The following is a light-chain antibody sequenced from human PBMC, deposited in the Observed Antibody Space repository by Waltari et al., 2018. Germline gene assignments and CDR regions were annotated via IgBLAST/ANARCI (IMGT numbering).Light chain of an antibody. Sequence: DIQMTQFPSSLSAAVGDRVTIPCRASQNINKYLNWYQHKPGKAPKLLIYAALSLLSGGPSRCSGSGSGTEFTITTSSLQPEDVATYYCQQSYSTPPSTFGQGTRLQIK. CDR1: QNINKY. CDR2: AAL. CDR3: QQSYSTPPST. J-gene: IGKJ5*01. V-gene: IGKV1-39*01.